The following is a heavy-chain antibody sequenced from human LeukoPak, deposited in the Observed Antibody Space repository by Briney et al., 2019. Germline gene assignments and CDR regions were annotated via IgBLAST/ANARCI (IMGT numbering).Heavy chain of an antibody. J-gene: IGHJ4*02. CDR1: GGSFSGYY. CDR3: ARAMVRAPFDY. Sequence: SETLSLTCAVYGGSFSGYYWSWIRQPPGKGLEWIGEINHSGSTNYNPSLKSRVTISVDTSKNQFSLKLSSVTAADTAVYYCARAMVRAPFDYWGQGTLVTVSS. D-gene: IGHD3-10*01. V-gene: IGHV4-34*01. CDR2: INHSGST.